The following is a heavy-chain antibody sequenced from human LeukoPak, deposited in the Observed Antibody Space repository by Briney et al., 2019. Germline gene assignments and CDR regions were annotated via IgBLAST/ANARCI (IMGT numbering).Heavy chain of an antibody. D-gene: IGHD3-16*02. CDR1: GYTFTSYG. Sequence: ASVKVSCEASGYTFTSYGISWVRQAPGQGLEWMGWISAYNGNTNYAQKLQGRVTMTTDTSTSTAYMELRSLRSDDTAVYYCAREVDDYVWGSYRYLDYWGQGTLVTVSS. CDR3: AREVDDYVWGSYRYLDY. V-gene: IGHV1-18*01. CDR2: ISAYNGNT. J-gene: IGHJ4*02.